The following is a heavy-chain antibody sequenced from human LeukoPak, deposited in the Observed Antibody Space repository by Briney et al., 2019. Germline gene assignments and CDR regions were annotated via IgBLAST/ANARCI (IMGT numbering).Heavy chain of an antibody. CDR2: ITWSSGSI. Sequence: PGRSLRLSCAASGFTFDDYAIHWVRQAPGKGLEWVSGITWSSGSIVYADSVKGRFTISRDNAKKSLYLQMNSLRAEDTALYYCAKDKGRGYSYLDYCGQGTLVTVSS. J-gene: IGHJ4*02. D-gene: IGHD5-18*01. V-gene: IGHV3-9*01. CDR1: GFTFDDYA. CDR3: AKDKGRGYSYLDY.